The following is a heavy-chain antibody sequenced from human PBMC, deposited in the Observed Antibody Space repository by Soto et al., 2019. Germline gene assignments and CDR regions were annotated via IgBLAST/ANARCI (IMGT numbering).Heavy chain of an antibody. D-gene: IGHD3-3*01. J-gene: IGHJ4*02. V-gene: IGHV1-69*01. CDR3: SREMGLVNVRFLVWRPFDY. CDR2: IIPIFGTA. Sequence: QVQLVQSGAEVKKPGSSVKVSCKASGGTFSSYAISWVRQAPGQGLEWMGGIIPIFGTANYAQKFQGRVTITADESTSTAYMELRSLRSEDTAVYYCSREMGLVNVRFLVWRPFDYWGQGTLVTVSS. CDR1: GGTFSSYA.